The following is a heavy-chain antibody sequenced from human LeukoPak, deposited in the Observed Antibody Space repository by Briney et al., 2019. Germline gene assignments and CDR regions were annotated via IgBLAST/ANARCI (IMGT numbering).Heavy chain of an antibody. J-gene: IGHJ4*02. CDR2: ILYDGSNK. D-gene: IGHD5-18*01. Sequence: PGGSLRLSCTASGFTFTSHTMHWVRQAPGKGLEWVALILYDGSNKYYAGSVKGRFTISRDNSKNTLYVQMNSLRAEDTAVYYCARDSGYIYGHPLDFWGQGTLVTVSS. CDR1: GFTFTSHT. CDR3: ARDSGYIYGHPLDF. V-gene: IGHV3-30-3*01.